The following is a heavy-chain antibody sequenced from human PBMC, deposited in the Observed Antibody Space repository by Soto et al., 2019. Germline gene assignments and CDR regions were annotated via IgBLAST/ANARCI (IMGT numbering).Heavy chain of an antibody. J-gene: IGHJ6*02. V-gene: IGHV1-69*01. CDR3: VRGQFHHVSNYYYALDV. CDR1: GGTFSSYA. CDR2: FIPMFNRP. Sequence: QVQLVQSGAEVKKPGSSVKVSCKASGGTFSSYAISWVRQAPGQGLEWMGGFIPMFNRPHSARKFQGRVTITADESTSTAYMDLSSLRSEDTAVYHCVRGQFHHVSNYYYALDVWGQGTTVTVSS.